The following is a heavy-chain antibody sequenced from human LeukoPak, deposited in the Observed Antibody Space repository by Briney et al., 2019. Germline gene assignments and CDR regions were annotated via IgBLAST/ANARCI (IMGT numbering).Heavy chain of an antibody. V-gene: IGHV3-33*08. CDR2: IWYDGSNK. CDR1: GFTFSSYG. Sequence: GGSLRLSCAASGFTFSSYGMHWVRQAPGKGLEWVAVIWYDGSNKYYADSVKGRFTISRDNSKNTLYLQMNSLRAEDTAVYYCARDGGYSYGYRSFDYWGQGTLVTVSS. J-gene: IGHJ4*02. CDR3: ARDGGYSYGYRSFDY. D-gene: IGHD5-18*01.